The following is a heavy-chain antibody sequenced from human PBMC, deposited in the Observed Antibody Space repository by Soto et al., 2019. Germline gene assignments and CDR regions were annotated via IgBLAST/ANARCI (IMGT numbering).Heavy chain of an antibody. Sequence: EVQLVESGGGLVKPGGSLRLSCAASGFTFSSYSMNWFRQAPGKGLEWVSSISSSGSYTYYVDSVEGRFTISRDNAKNSLYLQMNTLRAEDTAVYYCVRISADWGQGTLVTVSS. V-gene: IGHV3-21*01. CDR3: VRISAD. CDR1: GFTFSSYS. J-gene: IGHJ4*02. D-gene: IGHD2-2*01. CDR2: ISSSGSYT.